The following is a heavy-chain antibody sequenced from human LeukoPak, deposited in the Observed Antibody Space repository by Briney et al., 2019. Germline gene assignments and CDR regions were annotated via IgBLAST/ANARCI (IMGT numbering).Heavy chain of an antibody. V-gene: IGHV3-7*01. D-gene: IGHD2-21*01. Sequence: GGSLRLSCAASGFTFSSYWMSWVRQAPGKGLEWVANIKQDGSEKYYVDSVKGRFTISRDNAKNSLYLQMNSLRAEDTAVYYCARAAYCGGDCHPHNLIDYWGRGTLVTVSS. J-gene: IGHJ4*02. CDR1: GFTFSSYW. CDR3: ARAAYCGGDCHPHNLIDY. CDR2: IKQDGSEK.